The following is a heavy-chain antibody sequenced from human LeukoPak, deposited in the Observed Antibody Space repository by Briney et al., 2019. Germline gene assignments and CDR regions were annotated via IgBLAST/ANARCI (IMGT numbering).Heavy chain of an antibody. CDR1: GFTFSSYW. J-gene: IGHJ4*02. Sequence: GGSLRLSCAASGFTFSSYWMHWVRQAPGKGLVWVSSLDWNSGNIGYADSVKGRFTISRDNAKNSLYLQMNSLRTEDTALYYCAKDFSFAATSYYFDVWGQGTLVTVSS. CDR3: AKDFSFAATSYYFDV. CDR2: LDWNSGNI. D-gene: IGHD2-15*01. V-gene: IGHV3-9*01.